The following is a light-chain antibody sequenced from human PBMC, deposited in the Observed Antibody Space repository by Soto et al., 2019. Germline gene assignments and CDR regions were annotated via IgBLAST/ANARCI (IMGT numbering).Light chain of an antibody. J-gene: IGKJ1*01. CDR2: ATS. CDR3: LQDYNYPPS. CDR1: QDLRTE. V-gene: IGKV1-6*01. Sequence: ALQMTQSPSSLSASVGDRVTITCRASQDLRTESGWYQKKPRKAPKLLLYATSTLQSGVPSRFSGSGSGTDFTLTSSSLQPEDFATYDGLQDYNYPPSFGQGTKVEIE.